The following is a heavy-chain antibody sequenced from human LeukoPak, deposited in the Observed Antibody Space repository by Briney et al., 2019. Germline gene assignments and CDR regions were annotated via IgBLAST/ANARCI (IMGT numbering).Heavy chain of an antibody. CDR3: ARDAHVFYCSSTSCPYNWFDP. CDR1: GGSISSYY. V-gene: IGHV4-4*07. J-gene: IGHJ5*02. D-gene: IGHD2-2*01. Sequence: PSETLSLTCTVSGGSISSYYWSWIRQPAGKGLEWIGRIYTSGSTNYNPSLKSRVTMSVDTSKNQFSLKLSSVTAADTAVYYCARDAHVFYCSSTSCPYNWFDPWGQGTLVTVSS. CDR2: IYTSGST.